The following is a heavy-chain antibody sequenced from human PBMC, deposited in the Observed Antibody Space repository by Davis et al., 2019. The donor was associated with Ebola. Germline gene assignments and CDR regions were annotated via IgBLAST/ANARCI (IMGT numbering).Heavy chain of an antibody. D-gene: IGHD6-6*01. V-gene: IGHV3-74*01. J-gene: IGHJ6*02. CDR2: INSDGSDM. Sequence: HTGGSLRLSCAASGFTFTNYWMHWVRQAPGKGLVWISRINSDGSDMSYADSVKGRFTISRDNAKNSLYLQMNSLRAEDTAVYYCARDLAVRGSSGVGYYYGMDVWGQGTTVTVSS. CDR1: GFTFTNYW. CDR3: ARDLAVRGSSGVGYYYGMDV.